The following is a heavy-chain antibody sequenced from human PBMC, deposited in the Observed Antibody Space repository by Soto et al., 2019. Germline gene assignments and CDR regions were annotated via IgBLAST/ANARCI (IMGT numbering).Heavy chain of an antibody. CDR2: ISAYNGNT. Sequence: GASVKVSCKASGYTFTSYGISWVRQAPGQGLEWMGWISAYNGNTNYAQKLQGRVTMTTDTSTSTAYMELRSLRSDDTAVYYCARNVLLWFGEGGQYGMDVWGQGTTVTVSS. V-gene: IGHV1-18*01. J-gene: IGHJ6*02. CDR1: GYTFTSYG. CDR3: ARNVLLWFGEGGQYGMDV. D-gene: IGHD3-10*01.